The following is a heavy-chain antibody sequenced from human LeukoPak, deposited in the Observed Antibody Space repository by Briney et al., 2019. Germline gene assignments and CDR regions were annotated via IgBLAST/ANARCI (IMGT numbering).Heavy chain of an antibody. D-gene: IGHD2-2*01. V-gene: IGHV3-33*01. CDR2: IWYDGSNK. CDR3: ARGLRYCSSTSCYHYYYGMDV. Sequence: VGSVRLSCAASGFTYSSYGLHWVRPAPGKGLAWVAVIWYDGSNKYYADSVQGRFTISRDNSKNTLYLQMNSLRAEYTAVYYCARGLRYCSSTSCYHYYYGMDVWGQGTTVTVSS. CDR1: GFTYSSYG. J-gene: IGHJ6*02.